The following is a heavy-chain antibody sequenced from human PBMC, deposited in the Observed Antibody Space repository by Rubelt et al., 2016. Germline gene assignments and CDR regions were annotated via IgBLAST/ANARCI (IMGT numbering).Heavy chain of an antibody. CDR2: ISSSSSTI. D-gene: IGHD4-11*01. CDR3: ARVPSVTSYYYYYGMDV. Sequence: KGLEWVSYISSSSSTIHYADSVKGRFTISRDNAKNSLYLQMNSLRAEDTAVYYCARVPSVTSYYYYYGMDVWGQGTTVTVSS. V-gene: IGHV3-48*04. J-gene: IGHJ6*02.